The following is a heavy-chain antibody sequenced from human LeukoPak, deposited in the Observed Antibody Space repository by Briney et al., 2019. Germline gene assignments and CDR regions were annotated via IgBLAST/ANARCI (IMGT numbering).Heavy chain of an antibody. CDR2: ISGSGGSP. Sequence: GSLRLSRAPSGFTLTSYAMSCVPHSPRKRLWWGSAISGSGGSPYSAHPVKGRFTISRDNSKITLYLQMNSLRAEDTAVYYCAKDHGSSWTPPAGYFDYWGQGTLVTVSS. V-gene: IGHV3-23*01. J-gene: IGHJ4*02. CDR1: GFTLTSYA. CDR3: AKDHGSSWTPPAGYFDY. D-gene: IGHD6-13*01.